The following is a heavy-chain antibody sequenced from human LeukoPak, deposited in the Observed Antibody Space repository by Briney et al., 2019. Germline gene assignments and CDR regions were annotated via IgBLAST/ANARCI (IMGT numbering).Heavy chain of an antibody. CDR2: ISSSSSYI. Sequence: GGSLRLSCAASGFTFSSYSMNWVRQAPGKGLEWVSSISSSSSYIYYADSVKGRFTISRDNAKNSLYLQMNSLRAEDTAVYYCARDQGDYVYYYYYMDVWGKGTTVTVSS. J-gene: IGHJ6*03. D-gene: IGHD4-17*01. CDR3: ARDQGDYVYYYYYMDV. CDR1: GFTFSSYS. V-gene: IGHV3-21*01.